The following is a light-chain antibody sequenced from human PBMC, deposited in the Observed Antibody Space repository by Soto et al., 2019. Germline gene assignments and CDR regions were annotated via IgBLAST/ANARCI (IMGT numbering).Light chain of an antibody. Sequence: DIQMTQSPSTLSASVGDRVTITCRASLSINNWLAWYQQKPGKAPKLFIFKASTLEIGVPSRFSGSGSGTEFTLSISSLQPDDFATYFCQQYESFPRTFGQGTKVEIK. J-gene: IGKJ1*01. CDR3: QQYESFPRT. CDR2: KAS. CDR1: LSINNW. V-gene: IGKV1-5*03.